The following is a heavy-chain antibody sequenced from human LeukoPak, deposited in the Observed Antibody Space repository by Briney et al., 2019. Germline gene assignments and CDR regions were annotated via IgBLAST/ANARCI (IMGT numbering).Heavy chain of an antibody. Sequence: PSETLSLTCAVSGYSINSGYYWGWIRQPPGEGLEWIGSISQSGSTYYRASLKSRVTIPMDTSKNQFYLKLRSVTAADTAVYYCARHTYCLGGSCYVDNWGQGTLVTVSS. V-gene: IGHV4-38-2*01. J-gene: IGHJ4*02. CDR2: ISQSGST. CDR1: GYSINSGYY. CDR3: ARHTYCLGGSCYVDN. D-gene: IGHD2-15*01.